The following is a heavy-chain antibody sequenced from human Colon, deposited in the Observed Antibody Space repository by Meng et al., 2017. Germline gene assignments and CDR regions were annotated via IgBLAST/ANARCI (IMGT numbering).Heavy chain of an antibody. V-gene: IGHV3-23*01. CDR3: ARPRVTVPHTRWFDS. J-gene: IGHJ5*01. CDR1: GFSFESFA. Sequence: GGSLRLSCAASGFSFESFAMSWVRQAPGRGLEWVSAIGSGSRGTHYADFVKGRFSISRDDSKNTLYLQMNSLRAEDSAVYFCARPRVTVPHTRWFDSWGQGTLVTVSS. D-gene: IGHD2/OR15-2a*01. CDR2: IGSGSRGT.